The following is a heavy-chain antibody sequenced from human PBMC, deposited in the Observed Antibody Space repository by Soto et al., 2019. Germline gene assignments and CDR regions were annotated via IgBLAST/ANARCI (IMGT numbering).Heavy chain of an antibody. CDR2: VYPGDSDT. D-gene: IGHD3-22*01. CDR3: ARGGSSDSSNYLNWFDP. Sequence: GRSLKISCKGSGYTFTRHWITWVRQMPGKGLEWMGIVYPGDSDTTYSPSFQGQVTISVDKSINTAYLQWSTLTASDTAMYYCARGGSSDSSNYLNWFDPWGQGTLVTVSS. CDR1: GYTFTRHW. V-gene: IGHV5-51*03. J-gene: IGHJ5*02.